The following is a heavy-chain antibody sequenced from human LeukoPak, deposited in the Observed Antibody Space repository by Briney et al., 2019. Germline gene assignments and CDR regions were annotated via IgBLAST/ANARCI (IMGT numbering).Heavy chain of an antibody. V-gene: IGHV3-33*06. CDR2: IWYDGSNK. Sequence: GGSLRLSCAASGFTFSSYGMHWVRQAPGKGLEWVAVIWYDGSNKYYADSVKGRFTISRDNSKNTLYLQMNSLRAEDTAVYYCANLYSSGWNYFDYWGQGTLVTVSS. CDR3: ANLYSSGWNYFDY. CDR1: GFTFSSYG. J-gene: IGHJ4*02. D-gene: IGHD6-19*01.